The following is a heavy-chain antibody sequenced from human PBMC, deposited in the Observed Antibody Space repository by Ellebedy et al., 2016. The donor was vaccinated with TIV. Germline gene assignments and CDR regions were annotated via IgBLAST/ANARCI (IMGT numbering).Heavy chain of an antibody. CDR3: ATLYNTGDWDY. J-gene: IGHJ4*02. CDR2: IKQDGSQK. Sequence: PGGSLRLSCAASGFTFSNYWMSWVRQAPGKGLEWVANIKQDGSQKYYVDSVNGRFTISRDNAKSSLYLQMNSLRAEDTAVYYCATLYNTGDWDYWGQGTVVTVSS. CDR1: GFTFSNYW. D-gene: IGHD2-21*02. V-gene: IGHV3-7*03.